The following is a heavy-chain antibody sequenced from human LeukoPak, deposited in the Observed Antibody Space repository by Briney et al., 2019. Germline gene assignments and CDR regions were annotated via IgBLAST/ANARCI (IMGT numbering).Heavy chain of an antibody. V-gene: IGHV3-7*01. Sequence: GGSLRLSCAASGFTFSSYAMSWVRQAPGKGLEWVANIKQDGSEKCYVDSVKGRFTISRDSAKNSLYLQMNSLRAEDTAVYYCARNSGSYYFGPYYYMDVWGKGTTVTVSS. CDR2: IKQDGSEK. J-gene: IGHJ6*03. CDR3: ARNSGSYYFGPYYYMDV. D-gene: IGHD1-26*01. CDR1: GFTFSSYA.